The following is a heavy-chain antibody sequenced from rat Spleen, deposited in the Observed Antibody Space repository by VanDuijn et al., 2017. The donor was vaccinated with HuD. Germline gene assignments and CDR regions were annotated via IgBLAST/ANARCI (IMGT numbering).Heavy chain of an antibody. CDR2: ISTGGGVT. CDR1: GFTFSDYN. CDR3: ARQELRIIPTLDY. D-gene: IGHD1-6*01. J-gene: IGHJ2*01. Sequence: EVQLVESGGGLVQPGRSLKLSCAASGFTFSDYNMAWVRPTPTKGLEWVASISTGGGVTHYRDSVRGRFTISRDNAKNTQYLQMDSLRSEDTATYYCARQELRIIPTLDYWGQGVMVTVSS. V-gene: IGHV5S14*01.